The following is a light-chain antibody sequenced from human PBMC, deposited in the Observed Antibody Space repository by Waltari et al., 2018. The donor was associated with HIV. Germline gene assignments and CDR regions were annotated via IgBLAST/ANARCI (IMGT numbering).Light chain of an antibody. V-gene: IGLV2-11*01. CDR3: CSYAGSYTYV. CDR1: SSDVGGDND. CDR2: DVN. Sequence: QSALTQPRSVSGSPGQSVTISCTGTSSDVGGDNDVSWYQQHPGKAPRLMIYDVNRRPSGVPGRFSGSKSGNTASLTISGLQAEDEADYYCCSYAGSYTYVFGTGTEVTVL. J-gene: IGLJ1*01.